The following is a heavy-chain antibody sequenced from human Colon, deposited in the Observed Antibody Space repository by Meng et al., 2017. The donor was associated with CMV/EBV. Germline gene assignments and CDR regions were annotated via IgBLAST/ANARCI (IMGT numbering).Heavy chain of an antibody. J-gene: IGHJ5*02. CDR3: ARWGFSGMFRASGQQAADWLDP. Sequence: ASVKVSCKPSGYTFSDYYVNWVRQAPGQGPEWMGIIDPSGGSAGYPQKFQGRITMTRDTSTSTVYMELSGLRSEDTATYYCARWGFSGMFRASGQQAADWLDPWGRGTLVTVSS. CDR1: GYTFSDYY. D-gene: IGHD3-10*01. V-gene: IGHV1-46*01. CDR2: IDPSGGSA.